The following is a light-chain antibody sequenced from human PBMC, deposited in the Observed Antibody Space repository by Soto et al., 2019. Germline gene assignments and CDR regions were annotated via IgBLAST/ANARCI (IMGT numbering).Light chain of an antibody. CDR3: QQRSNWPPYT. CDR1: QSVSSY. Sequence: EIVLTQSPATLSLSPGERATLSCRASQSVSSYLAWYQQKPGQAPRLLIYDASNRATCIPARFSGSRYGADFPLTIRSLEPEDFAVYYWQQRSNWPPYTFGQGTKLEIK. V-gene: IGKV3-11*01. CDR2: DAS. J-gene: IGKJ2*01.